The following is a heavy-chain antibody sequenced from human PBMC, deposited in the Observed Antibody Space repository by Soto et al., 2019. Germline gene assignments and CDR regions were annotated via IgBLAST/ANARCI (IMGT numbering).Heavy chain of an antibody. J-gene: IGHJ6*03. CDR2: TYYRSKWYN. CDR3: ARGEHYDFWSGYLSAPYYYYYMDV. Sequence: SQTLSLTCAISGDSVSSNSAPWNWIRQSPSRGLEWLGRTYYRSKWYNDYAVSVKSRITINPDTSKNQFPLQLNSVTPEDTAVYYCARGEHYDFWSGYLSAPYYYYYMDVWGKGTTVTVSS. CDR1: GDSVSSNSAP. V-gene: IGHV6-1*01. D-gene: IGHD3-3*01.